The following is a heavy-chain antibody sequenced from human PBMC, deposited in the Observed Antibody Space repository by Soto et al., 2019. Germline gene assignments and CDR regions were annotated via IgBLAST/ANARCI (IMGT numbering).Heavy chain of an antibody. CDR3: ASIQVTGNTDHYYYGMDV. V-gene: IGHV1-69*13. D-gene: IGHD1-7*01. CDR1: GGTFSSYA. J-gene: IGHJ6*02. CDR2: IIPIFGTA. Sequence: ASVKVSCKASGGTFSSYAISWVRQAPGQGLEWMGGIIPIFGTANYAQKFQGRVTITADESTSTAYMELSSLRSEDTAVYYCASIQVTGNTDHYYYGMDVWGQGTTVTVSS.